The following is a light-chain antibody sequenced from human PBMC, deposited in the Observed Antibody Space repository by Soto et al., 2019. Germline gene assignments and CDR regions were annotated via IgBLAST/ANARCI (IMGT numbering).Light chain of an antibody. CDR1: QHSGSY. V-gene: IGKV1-39*01. CDR2: AVS. Sequence: DIQMTQSPSSLSASVGDRVTITCRASQHSGSYVNWYQERPGTAPKVLIYAVSTLQGGVPSRFSGSGSGTDLTLTISSLHPEDVATYFCQQSYSLPHTFGQGTKLEIK. CDR3: QQSYSLPHT. J-gene: IGKJ2*01.